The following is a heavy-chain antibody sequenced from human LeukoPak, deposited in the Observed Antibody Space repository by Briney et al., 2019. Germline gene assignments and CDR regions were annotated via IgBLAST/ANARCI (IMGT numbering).Heavy chain of an antibody. V-gene: IGHV3-9*01. J-gene: IGHJ4*02. Sequence: PGGSLRLSCAASGFTFSNYGLNWVRQAPGKGLEWVSGISWNSGDIGYADSVKGRFTISRDNAKNSLYLQMTSLRAEDTALYYCVKVSGYSYGFFDYWGQGILVTVSS. CDR1: GFTFSNYG. CDR2: ISWNSGDI. CDR3: VKVSGYSYGFFDY. D-gene: IGHD5-18*01.